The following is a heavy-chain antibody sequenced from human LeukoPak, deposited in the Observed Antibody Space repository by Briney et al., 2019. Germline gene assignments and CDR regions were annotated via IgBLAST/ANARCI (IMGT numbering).Heavy chain of an antibody. V-gene: IGHV3-21*01. Sequence: GGSLRLSCAASGFTFSSYSMNWVRQAPGKGLEWVSSISSSSSYIYYADSVKGRFTISRDNAKNSLYLQMNSLRAEDTAVYYCARGYTLRFFDYYYMDVWGKGTTVTVSS. CDR1: GFTFSSYS. CDR2: ISSSSSYI. J-gene: IGHJ6*03. CDR3: ARGYTLRFFDYYYMDV. D-gene: IGHD3-3*01.